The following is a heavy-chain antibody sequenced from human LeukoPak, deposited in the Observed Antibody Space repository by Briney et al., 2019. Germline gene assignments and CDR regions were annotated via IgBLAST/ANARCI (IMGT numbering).Heavy chain of an antibody. CDR1: GCSISSYY. CDR2: IYTSGST. V-gene: IGHV4-4*07. J-gene: IGHJ6*03. CDR3: AKDGSVDSSRYYSQKYYYYYYMDV. Sequence: KPSETLSLTCTVSGCSISSYYWSWIRQPAGKGLEWIGRIYTSGSTNYNPSPKRRVTISVDTSKNQFSLKLSSVTAADTAVYYCAKDGSVDSSRYYSQKYYYYYYMDVWGKGTTVTISS. D-gene: IGHD3-22*01.